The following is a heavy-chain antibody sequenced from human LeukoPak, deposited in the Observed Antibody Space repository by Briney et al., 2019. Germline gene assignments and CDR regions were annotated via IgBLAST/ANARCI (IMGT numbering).Heavy chain of an antibody. Sequence: ASVKVSCKASGYTFTGYYMHWVRQAPGQGLECMGWINPNSGGTNYAQKFQGRVTMTRDTSISTAYMELSRLRSDDTAVYYCAREFLSTVAGTEPWGQGTLVTVSS. V-gene: IGHV1-2*02. D-gene: IGHD6-19*01. CDR1: GYTFTGYY. CDR3: AREFLSTVAGTEP. CDR2: INPNSGGT. J-gene: IGHJ4*02.